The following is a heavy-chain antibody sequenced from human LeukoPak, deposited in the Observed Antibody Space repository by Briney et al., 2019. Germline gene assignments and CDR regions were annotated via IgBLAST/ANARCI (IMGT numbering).Heavy chain of an antibody. D-gene: IGHD2-15*01. Sequence: SETLSLTCTVSGGSLNNYYWSWLRQPAGKGLEWIGRIYTRGSTNYNPSLKSRVTMSVDTSKNQFSLKLSSVTAADTAVYYCARGRYCSADICSGGDAFDIWGQGTMVSVSS. CDR1: GGSLNNYY. J-gene: IGHJ3*02. V-gene: IGHV4-4*07. CDR3: ARGRYCSADICSGGDAFDI. CDR2: IYTRGST.